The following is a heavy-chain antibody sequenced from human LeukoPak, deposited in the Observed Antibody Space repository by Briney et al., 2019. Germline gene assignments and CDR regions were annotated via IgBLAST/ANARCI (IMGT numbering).Heavy chain of an antibody. D-gene: IGHD3-22*01. CDR1: GFTFSSYG. J-gene: IGHJ3*02. Sequence: GGSLRLSCAASGFTFSSYGMHWVRQAPGKGLEWVAVISYDGSNKYYADSVKGRFTISRDNSKNTLYLQMNSLRAEDTAVYYCAKPSFYDSSGVAFDIWGQGTMVTVSS. CDR3: AKPSFYDSSGVAFDI. V-gene: IGHV3-30*18. CDR2: ISYDGSNK.